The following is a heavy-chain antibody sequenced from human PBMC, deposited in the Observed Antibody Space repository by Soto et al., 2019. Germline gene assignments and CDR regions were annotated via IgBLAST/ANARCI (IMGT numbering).Heavy chain of an antibody. CDR2: IYYSGST. Sequence: SETLSLTCTVSGGSISSYYWSWIRQPPGKGLEWIGYIYYSGSTNYNPSLKSRVTISVDTSKNQFSLKLSSVTAADTAVYYCARDGGYCGGDCYSGMDVWGQGTTVTVSS. CDR1: GGSISSYY. D-gene: IGHD2-21*01. CDR3: ARDGGYCGGDCYSGMDV. J-gene: IGHJ6*02. V-gene: IGHV4-59*01.